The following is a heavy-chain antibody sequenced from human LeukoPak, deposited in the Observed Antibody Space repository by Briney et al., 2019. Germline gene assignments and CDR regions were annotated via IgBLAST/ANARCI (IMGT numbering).Heavy chain of an antibody. J-gene: IGHJ3*02. Sequence: GGSLRLSCAASGFTFSNHWMSWVRQAPGKGLEWVSVIYSDGSTYYADSVKGRFTISRDNSKNTLYLQMNSLRAEDTAVYYCASRNYYDSSGYIDAFDIWGQGIMVTVSS. CDR2: IYSDGST. CDR1: GFTFSNHW. CDR3: ASRNYYDSSGYIDAFDI. D-gene: IGHD3-22*01. V-gene: IGHV3-53*01.